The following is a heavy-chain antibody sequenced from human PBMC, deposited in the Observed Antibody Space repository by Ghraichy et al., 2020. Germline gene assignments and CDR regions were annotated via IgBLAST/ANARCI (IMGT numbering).Heavy chain of an antibody. CDR1: GFNLSSSW. J-gene: IGHJ6*02. Sequence: GGSLRLSCAASGFNLSSSWMNWVRQSPGKGLEWVSYITSSSRTKSYADSVKGRFTISRDNAQNSLYLQMNSLRDEDTAVYYCARGSTVVRFFYYDGMDVWGQGTTVTVSS. D-gene: IGHD4-23*01. CDR2: ITSSSRTK. V-gene: IGHV3-48*02. CDR3: ARGSTVVRFFYYDGMDV.